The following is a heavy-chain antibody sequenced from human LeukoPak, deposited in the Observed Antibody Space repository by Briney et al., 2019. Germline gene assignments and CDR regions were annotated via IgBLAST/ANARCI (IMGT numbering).Heavy chain of an antibody. CDR3: ARHFYPYYDSSGPYYFDY. Sequence: GESLKISCKGSGYSFTSYWIGWVRQMPGKGLEWMGIFFPGDSDTRYSPSFQGQVTISADKSISTAYLQWSSLKASDTAMYYCARHFYPYYDSSGPYYFDYWGQGTLVTVSS. J-gene: IGHJ4*02. V-gene: IGHV5-51*01. CDR1: GYSFTSYW. CDR2: FFPGDSDT. D-gene: IGHD3-22*01.